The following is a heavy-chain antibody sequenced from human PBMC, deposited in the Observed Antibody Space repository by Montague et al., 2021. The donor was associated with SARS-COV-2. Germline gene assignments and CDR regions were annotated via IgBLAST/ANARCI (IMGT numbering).Heavy chain of an antibody. V-gene: IGHV1-24*01. CDR2: FDPEHGET. J-gene: IGHJ3*01. Sequence: LVKVSCKAFGYTLSEVPIHWVRQAPGEGLEWMGSFDPEHGETLYTQKFQGRVSMTEDPSAETAYLELSNLISDDTAIYYCATESILGVVIYAFAFWGQGTLVTVSS. CDR3: ATESILGVVIYAFAF. CDR1: GYTLSEVP. D-gene: IGHD3-3*02.